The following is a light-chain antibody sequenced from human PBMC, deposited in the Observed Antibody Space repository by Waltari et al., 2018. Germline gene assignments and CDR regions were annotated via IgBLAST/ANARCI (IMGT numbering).Light chain of an antibody. CDR1: SSNIGSNS. V-gene: IGLV1-44*01. J-gene: IGLJ1*01. CDR2: NNN. Sequence: QSVLTQPPSASGTPGQRVTVSCSGSSSNIGSNSVTWYPHLPGTAPKLLIYNNNEWPSGVPDRFSASKSGTSASLAISGHQSEDEADYYCASWDDSLNGLVFGTGTKVIAL. CDR3: ASWDDSLNGLV.